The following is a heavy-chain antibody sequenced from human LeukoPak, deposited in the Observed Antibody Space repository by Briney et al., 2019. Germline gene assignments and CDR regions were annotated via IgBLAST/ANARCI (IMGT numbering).Heavy chain of an antibody. Sequence: ASVKVSCKVSGYTLTELSIHWVRQAPGKGLEWMGGFDPEYGGIIYAQKFQGRVTMTEDTSTDTAYMELSSLRSEGTAMYYCATDLATAMVKDQSNYWGQGTLVTVSS. CDR3: ATDLATAMVKDQSNY. D-gene: IGHD5-18*01. CDR1: GYTLTELS. CDR2: FDPEYGGI. J-gene: IGHJ4*02. V-gene: IGHV1-24*01.